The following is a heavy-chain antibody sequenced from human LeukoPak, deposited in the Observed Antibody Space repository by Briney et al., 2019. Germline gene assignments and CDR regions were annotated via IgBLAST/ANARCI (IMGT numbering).Heavy chain of an antibody. D-gene: IGHD1-26*01. Sequence: GGSLRLSCAASGFTFSNAWMSWVRQAPGKGLEWVGRKSKTNGGTTDYAAPVKGRFAISRYDSKNTLYLQMNSLKTEDTAVYYCTTGIRWELELSPDAFDIWGQGTMVTVSS. CDR3: TTGIRWELELSPDAFDI. CDR2: KSKTNGGTT. V-gene: IGHV3-15*01. J-gene: IGHJ3*02. CDR1: GFTFSNAW.